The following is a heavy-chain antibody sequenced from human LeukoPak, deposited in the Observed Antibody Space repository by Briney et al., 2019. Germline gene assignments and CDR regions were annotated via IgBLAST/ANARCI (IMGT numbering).Heavy chain of an antibody. Sequence: GGSLRLSCSASGCILNNYAMHWVRQAPGKGLEFLSAISIHGDTTYYADSVKGRFTISRDNSKNTLYLQMSSLRPEDTAVYYCVKDRWESTHWGQGTLVTVSS. CDR2: ISIHGDTT. V-gene: IGHV3-64D*09. J-gene: IGHJ4*01. CDR1: GCILNNYA. D-gene: IGHD1-26*01. CDR3: VKDRWESTH.